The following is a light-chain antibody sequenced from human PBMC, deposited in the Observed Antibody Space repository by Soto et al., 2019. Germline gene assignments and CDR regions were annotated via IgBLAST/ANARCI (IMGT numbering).Light chain of an antibody. CDR3: QHDNTDSPT. J-gene: IGKJ1*01. V-gene: IGKV1-5*03. CDR1: QSISVW. CDR2: KAS. Sequence: DIRMTQSPSTLSASVGDRVTITCRASQSISVWLAWYQQKPGKAPKLLIYKASTLQSGVPSRFSGSGYGTEFTLTINSLQPDDFATYSCQHDNTDSPTFGQGTKVEI.